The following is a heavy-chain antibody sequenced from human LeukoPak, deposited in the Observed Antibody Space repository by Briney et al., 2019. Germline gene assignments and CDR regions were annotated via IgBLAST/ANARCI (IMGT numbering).Heavy chain of an antibody. J-gene: IGHJ4*02. D-gene: IGHD2-15*01. CDR3: ARDQEDIVVVVAATALGY. CDR2: INTDGSTT. V-gene: IGHV3-74*01. CDR1: GFTFSSNW. Sequence: HTGGSLRLSCAGSGFTFSSNWMHWVRQAPGKGLVWVSRINTDGSTTNYEESVKGRFTISRDNSKNTLYLQMNSLRAEDTAVYYCARDQEDIVVVVAATALGYWGQGTLVTVSS.